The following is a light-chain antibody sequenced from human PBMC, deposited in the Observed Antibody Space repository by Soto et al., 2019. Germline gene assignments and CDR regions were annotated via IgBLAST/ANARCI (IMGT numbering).Light chain of an antibody. J-gene: IGLJ1*01. CDR2: SNN. CDR3: CSSAPESTYV. V-gene: IGLV1-44*01. CDR1: SSNIGNNP. Sequence: QSVLTQSPSASGTPGQRVTISCSGSSSNIGNNPVNWYQQLPGTAPKFLFYSNNQRPSGIPDRFSGSKSGTSASLAISGLQSEDEADYFCCSSAPESTYVFGTGTKVTVL.